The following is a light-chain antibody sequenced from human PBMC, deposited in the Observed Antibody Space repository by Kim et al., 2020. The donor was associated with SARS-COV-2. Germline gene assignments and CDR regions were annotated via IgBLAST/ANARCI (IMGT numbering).Light chain of an antibody. CDR3: QKYDIAPWT. Sequence: DIQMTQSPSSLSASVGDRVTITCRASHAISHYLVWYQQKPGKVPKLLIYAASTLQSGVPSRFSGSGSGTDFTLTISSLQPEDVATYYCQKYDIAPWTFGQGTKVDIK. J-gene: IGKJ1*01. CDR1: HAISHY. V-gene: IGKV1-27*01. CDR2: AAS.